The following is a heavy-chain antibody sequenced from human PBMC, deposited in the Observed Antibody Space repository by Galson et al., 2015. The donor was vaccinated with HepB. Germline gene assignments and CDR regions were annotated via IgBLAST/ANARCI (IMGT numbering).Heavy chain of an antibody. CDR3: ARTLAPYPGFDY. D-gene: IGHD1-14*01. V-gene: IGHV3-23*01. J-gene: IGHJ4*02. CDR1: GFTFSSHA. CDR2: FIGGDGST. Sequence: SLRLSCAASGFTFSSHAMSWVRQTPGKGMEWVSSFIGGDGSTYYADSVKGRFTISSDNSKNTLYLQMNSLRADDSAIYYCARTLAPYPGFDYCGQRTLVA.